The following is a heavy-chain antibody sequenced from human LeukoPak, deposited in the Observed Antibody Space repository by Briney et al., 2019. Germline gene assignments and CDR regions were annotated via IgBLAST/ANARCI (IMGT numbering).Heavy chain of an antibody. Sequence: ASVKVSCKASGYTFTSYGISWVRQAPGQGLEWMGIINPSGGSTSYAQKFQGRVTMTRDMSTSTVYMELSSLRSEDTAAYYCARDSVGVVPAASYMDVWAKGTTVTVSS. CDR2: INPSGGST. CDR1: GYTFTSYG. D-gene: IGHD2-2*01. CDR3: ARDSVGVVPAASYMDV. V-gene: IGHV1-46*01. J-gene: IGHJ6*03.